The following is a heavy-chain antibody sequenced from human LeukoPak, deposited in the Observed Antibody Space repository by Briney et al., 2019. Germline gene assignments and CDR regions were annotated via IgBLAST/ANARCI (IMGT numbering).Heavy chain of an antibody. CDR3: ARDRITIFGWDAFDI. CDR1: GYTFTRYY. Sequence: GASVKVSCKASGYTFTRYYMHWVRQAPGQGLEWMGWINPNSGSTNYAQKFQGRVTMTRDTSISTAYMELSRLRSDDTAVYYCARDRITIFGWDAFDIWGQGTMVTASS. D-gene: IGHD3-3*01. V-gene: IGHV1-2*02. CDR2: INPNSGST. J-gene: IGHJ3*02.